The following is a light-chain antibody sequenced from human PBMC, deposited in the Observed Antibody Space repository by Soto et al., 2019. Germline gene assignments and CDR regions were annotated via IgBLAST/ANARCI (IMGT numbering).Light chain of an antibody. CDR1: QTITND. J-gene: IGKJ4*01. V-gene: IGKV3-15*01. CDR2: GAS. CDR3: QQYNNWPLN. Sequence: ETVIRQSPATLSLSPGERATLSCTASQTITNDFAWYQQKPGQAPRLLIHGASTRATGVPARFSGSGSGTEFTLTISSLQSEDFAVYYCQQYNNWPLNFGGGTKVDIK.